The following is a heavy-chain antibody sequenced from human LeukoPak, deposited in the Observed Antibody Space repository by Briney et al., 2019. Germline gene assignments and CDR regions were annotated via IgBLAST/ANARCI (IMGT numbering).Heavy chain of an antibody. CDR1: GGSISSYY. CDR3: ARDPSPDSSSWYAAGWYFDL. CDR2: IYTSGST. V-gene: IGHV4-4*07. J-gene: IGHJ2*01. Sequence: SETLSLTCTVSGGSISSYYWSWIRQPAGKGLEWIGRIYTSGSTNYNPSLKSRVTMSVDTSKNQFSLKLSSVTAADTAVYYCARDPSPDSSSWYAAGWYFDLWGRGTLVTVSS. D-gene: IGHD6-13*01.